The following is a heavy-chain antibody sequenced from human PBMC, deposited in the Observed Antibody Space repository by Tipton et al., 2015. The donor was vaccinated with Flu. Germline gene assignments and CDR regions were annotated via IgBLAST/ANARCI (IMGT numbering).Heavy chain of an antibody. D-gene: IGHD4-23*01. CDR3: ARGRYGGNYFGY. CDR2: IYYSGST. CDR1: GGSISSSSYY. V-gene: IGHV4-39*07. J-gene: IGHJ4*02. Sequence: TLSLTCTVSGGSISSSSYYWGWIRQPPGKGLEWIGSIYYSGSTYYNPSLKSRVTISVDTSKNQFSLKLSSVTAADTAVYHCARGRYGGNYFGYWGQGTLVTVSS.